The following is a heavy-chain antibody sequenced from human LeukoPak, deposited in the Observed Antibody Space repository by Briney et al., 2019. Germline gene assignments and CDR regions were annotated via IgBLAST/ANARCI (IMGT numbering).Heavy chain of an antibody. Sequence: GASVKVSCKASGYTFIDYYVHWVRQAPGQGLEWMGWINPNAGGTNYAQKFQGRVTMAWDTSITTTYMELSRLTSDDTAVYYCARAHTTGRYWGQGTQVTVSS. J-gene: IGHJ4*02. D-gene: IGHD1-1*01. V-gene: IGHV1-2*02. CDR3: ARAHTTGRY. CDR2: INPNAGGT. CDR1: GYTFIDYY.